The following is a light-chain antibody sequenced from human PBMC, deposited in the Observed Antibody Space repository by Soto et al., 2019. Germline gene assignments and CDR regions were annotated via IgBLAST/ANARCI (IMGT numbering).Light chain of an antibody. CDR1: QSVSSSY. CDR3: QQSGSSPIT. CDR2: GAS. J-gene: IGKJ1*01. V-gene: IGKV3-20*01. Sequence: EIVLTQSPGTLSFSPGERATLSWRASQSVSSSYLAWYQQTPGQAPSLLIYGASSRATGIPDRFSGSGSGTDFTLTISRLEPEDFAVYYCQQSGSSPITFGQGTKVDIK.